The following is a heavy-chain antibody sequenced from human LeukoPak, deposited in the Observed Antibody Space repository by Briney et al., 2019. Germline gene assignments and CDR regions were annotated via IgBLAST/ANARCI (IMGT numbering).Heavy chain of an antibody. CDR1: GYTFTSYG. Sequence: GASVKVSCKASGYTFTSYGITWVRQALGQGLEWMGWISAHTGTTNYAQKFQGRVTMTIDTSTSTAFMELRSLRSDDTAVYYCARRRIVGATRSRSHDDYWGQGALVTVSS. D-gene: IGHD1-26*01. CDR3: ARRRIVGATRSRSHDDY. J-gene: IGHJ4*02. V-gene: IGHV1-18*01. CDR2: ISAHTGTT.